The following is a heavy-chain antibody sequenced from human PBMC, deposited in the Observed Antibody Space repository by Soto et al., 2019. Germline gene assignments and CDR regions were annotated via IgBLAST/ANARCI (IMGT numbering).Heavy chain of an antibody. Sequence: ETLSLTCTVPGGSISSYYWSWIRQPPGKGLEWIGYIYYSGSTNYNPSLKSRVTISVDTSKNQFSLKLSSVTAADTAVYYCARDDYGDYYFDYWGQGTLVTVSS. CDR3: ARDDYGDYYFDY. V-gene: IGHV4-59*01. J-gene: IGHJ4*02. CDR2: IYYSGST. D-gene: IGHD4-17*01. CDR1: GGSISSYY.